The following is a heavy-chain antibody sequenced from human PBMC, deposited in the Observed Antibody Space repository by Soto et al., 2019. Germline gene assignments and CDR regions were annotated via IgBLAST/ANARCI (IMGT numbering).Heavy chain of an antibody. Sequence: VKVSCKASGGTFSSYAISWVRQAPGQGLEWMGGIIPIFGTANYAQKFQGRVTITADESTSTAYMELSSLRSEDTAVYYCARENKGYYYDSSGYYPPEYWGQGTLVTVSS. CDR2: IIPIFGTA. V-gene: IGHV1-69*13. J-gene: IGHJ4*02. CDR3: ARENKGYYYDSSGYYPPEY. CDR1: GGTFSSYA. D-gene: IGHD3-22*01.